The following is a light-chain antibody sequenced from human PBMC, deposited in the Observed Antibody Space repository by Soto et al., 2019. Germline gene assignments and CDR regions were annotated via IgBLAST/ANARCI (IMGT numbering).Light chain of an antibody. CDR1: SSDVGAYDY. V-gene: IGLV2-8*01. J-gene: IGLJ2*01. CDR2: EIN. CDR3: SSFSSITREV. Sequence: QSALTQPPSASGSPGQSVTISCTGTSSDVGAYDYVSWYQQHPGKAPKLMIYEINKRPSGVSHRFSGSKSGNTASLTISGLQTEDEADYYCSSFSSITREVFGGGTKLTVL.